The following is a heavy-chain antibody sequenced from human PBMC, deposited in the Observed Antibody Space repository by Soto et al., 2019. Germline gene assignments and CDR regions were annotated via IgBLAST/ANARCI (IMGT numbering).Heavy chain of an antibody. CDR1: GYTFTSYG. V-gene: IGHV1-18*04. D-gene: IGHD2-15*01. J-gene: IGHJ4*02. CDR2: ISAYNGNT. Sequence: ALVKVSCKASGYTFTSYGISCVRRAPGQGLEWMGWISAYNGNTNYAQKLQGRVTMTTDTSTSTAYMELRSLRSDDTAVYYCARDGALGPARYCSGGSCYEEGTDYWGQGTLVTVSS. CDR3: ARDGALGPARYCSGGSCYEEGTDY.